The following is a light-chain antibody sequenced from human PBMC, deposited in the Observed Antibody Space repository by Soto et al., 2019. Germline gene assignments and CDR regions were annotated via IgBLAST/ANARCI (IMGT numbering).Light chain of an antibody. CDR3: QQYDYSRT. CDR2: DVS. CDR1: QSISSW. V-gene: IGKV1-5*01. Sequence: DIQMTQSPSTRSASVGVVVKITFRASQSISSWLAWYQQKPGEAPKLLMFDVSNLESGVPSRFSGSGSGTEFTLSISSLHSDDFATYYCQQYDYSRTFGQGTKVDIK. J-gene: IGKJ1*01.